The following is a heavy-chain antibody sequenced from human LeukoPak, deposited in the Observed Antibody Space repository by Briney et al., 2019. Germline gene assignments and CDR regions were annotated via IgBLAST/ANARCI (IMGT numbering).Heavy chain of an antibody. V-gene: IGHV1-46*01. CDR2: INPDGGNT. CDR3: ARIRDGYNDAYDI. D-gene: IGHD5-24*01. CDR1: GYTFTNSY. Sequence: WASVTVSCKASGYTFTNSYIHWVRQAPGQVLEWMGLINPDGGNTNYAQNFQGRVTLTRDTSTSTVYMELSSLRSEDTAIYYCARIRDGYNDAYDIWGQGTVVTVPS. J-gene: IGHJ3*02.